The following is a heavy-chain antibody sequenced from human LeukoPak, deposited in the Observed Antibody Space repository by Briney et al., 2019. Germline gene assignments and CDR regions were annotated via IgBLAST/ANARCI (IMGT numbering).Heavy chain of an antibody. J-gene: IGHJ4*02. D-gene: IGHD3-10*01. Sequence: GGSLRLSCAASGFTFSSYSMNWVRQPPGKGLEWVSSISSSSSYIYYADSVKGRFTISRDNAKNSLYLQMNSLRAEDTAVYYCASLLLWFGGLLSYWGQGTLVTVSS. CDR3: ASLLLWFGGLLSY. CDR1: GFTFSSYS. V-gene: IGHV3-21*01. CDR2: ISSSSSYI.